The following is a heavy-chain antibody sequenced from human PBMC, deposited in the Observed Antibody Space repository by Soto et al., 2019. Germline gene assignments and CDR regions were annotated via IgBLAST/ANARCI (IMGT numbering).Heavy chain of an antibody. J-gene: IGHJ6*02. CDR1: GGSFSGHY. Sequence: QVQIQQWGAGLLKPSETLSLTCAVYGGSFSGHYWSWIRQPPGKGLEWIGEINHSGSTNYNPSLKSRVTISVDSFKKQFSLKLSSVTAADTAVYYCARVSRANDDFWSGYSGFAYYGMDVWGQGTTVTVSS. CDR2: INHSGST. V-gene: IGHV4-34*01. CDR3: ARVSRANDDFWSGYSGFAYYGMDV. D-gene: IGHD3-3*01.